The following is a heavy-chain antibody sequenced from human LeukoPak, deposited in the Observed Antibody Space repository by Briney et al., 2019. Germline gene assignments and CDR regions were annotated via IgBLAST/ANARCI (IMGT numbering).Heavy chain of an antibody. CDR1: GFTFHDYA. CDR3: ARGHTAVTRHFDF. Sequence: LTGGSLRLSCAASGFTFHDYAMHWVRQAPGKGLEWVSGISWNSGIIGYADSVKGRFTTSRDNAKNSLYLQMNSLRAEDTAVYYCARGHTAVTRHFDFWGQGTLVTVSS. V-gene: IGHV3-9*01. D-gene: IGHD4-17*01. CDR2: ISWNSGII. J-gene: IGHJ4*02.